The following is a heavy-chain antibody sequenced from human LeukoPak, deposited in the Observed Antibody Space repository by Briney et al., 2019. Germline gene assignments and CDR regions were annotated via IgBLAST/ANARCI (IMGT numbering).Heavy chain of an antibody. V-gene: IGHV1-18*01. CDR3: ARDWDDILTGYYYGTDV. CDR2: ISAYNGNT. D-gene: IGHD3-9*01. CDR1: GYTFTSHG. J-gene: IGHJ6*02. Sequence: GASVKVSCKASGYTFTSHGISWVRQAPGQGLEWMGWISAYNGNTNYAQKLQGRVTMTTDTSTSTAYMELRSLRSDDTAVYYCARDWDDILTGYYYGTDVWGQGTTVTVSS.